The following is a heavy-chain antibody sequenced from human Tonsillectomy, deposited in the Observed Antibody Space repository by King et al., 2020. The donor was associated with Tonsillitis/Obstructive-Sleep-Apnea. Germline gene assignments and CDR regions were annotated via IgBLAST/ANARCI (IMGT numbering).Heavy chain of an antibody. CDR3: ARLYDLWSARFDY. CDR1: GGSITSNSYY. V-gene: IGHV4-39*01. Sequence: LQLQESGPGLVKPSETLSLTCTVSGGSITSNSYYWGWIRQPPGKGLEWIGHLYYSGSTYYNPSLKSRVTISVDTSKNQFSLKLSSVTAADTAVYYCARLYDLWSARFDYWGQGILVTVSS. CDR2: LYYSGST. J-gene: IGHJ4*02. D-gene: IGHD3-3*01.